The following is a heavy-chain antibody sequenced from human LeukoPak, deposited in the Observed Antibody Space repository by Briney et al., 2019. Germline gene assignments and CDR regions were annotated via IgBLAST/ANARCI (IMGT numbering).Heavy chain of an antibody. D-gene: IGHD6-19*01. CDR2: IYPDDSDT. J-gene: IGHJ4*02. V-gene: IGHV5-51*01. CDR1: GYSFTNYW. CDR3: VRQWYVTGWTAGY. Sequence: GESLKISCKGSGYSFTNYWIGWVRQMSGKGLEWIGFIYPDDSDTRYSPFFQGQVTISADKSISTAYLQWKSLKASDTAMYYCVRQWYVTGWTAGYWGQGTQVTVSS.